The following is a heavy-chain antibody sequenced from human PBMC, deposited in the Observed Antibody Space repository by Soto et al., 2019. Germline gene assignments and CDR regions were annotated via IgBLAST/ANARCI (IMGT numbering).Heavy chain of an antibody. D-gene: IGHD2-21*02. V-gene: IGHV4-59*08. CDR3: ARQGTYCGGDCYSGFRYFDL. J-gene: IGHJ2*01. CDR2: IYYSGST. CDR1: GGSISSYY. Sequence: QVQLQESGPGLVKPSETLSLTCTVSGGSISSYYWSWIRQPPGKGLEWIGYIYYSGSTNYNPSLXXRVTISVDTSXXQXSXXLSTVTAADTAVYYCARQGTYCGGDCYSGFRYFDLWGRGTLVTVSS.